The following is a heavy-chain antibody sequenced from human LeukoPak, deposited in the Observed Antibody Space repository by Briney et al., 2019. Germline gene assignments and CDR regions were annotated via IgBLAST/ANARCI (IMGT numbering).Heavy chain of an antibody. J-gene: IGHJ4*02. CDR2: INPISGET. CDR3: AREIYGSGRDPFDY. D-gene: IGHD3-10*01. CDR1: GYSFTGYY. Sequence: GASVKVSCKPSGYSFTGYYMHWVRQAPGQGLEWMGWINPISGETNYAQKFQGRVTMTRDTSISTAYLELSRLRSDDTAVYYCAREIYGSGRDPFDYWGQGTLVTVSS. V-gene: IGHV1-2*02.